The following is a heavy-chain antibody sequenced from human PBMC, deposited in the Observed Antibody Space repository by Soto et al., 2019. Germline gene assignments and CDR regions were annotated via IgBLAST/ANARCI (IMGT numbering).Heavy chain of an antibody. CDR2: ISNSGGGTI. CDR1: GFTFSGNG. CDR3: ARDVGYCSGGSCYAWFDP. V-gene: IGHV3-48*01. J-gene: IGHJ5*02. Sequence: EVQLVESGGGLVQPGGSLRLVCSGSGFTFSGNGINWVRQAPGKGLELVSSISNSGGGTIYYAESVKGRFTISRDDAKNSVYLQMNSLRAEDTALYYCARDVGYCSGGSCYAWFDPWGQGTLVIVSS. D-gene: IGHD2-15*01.